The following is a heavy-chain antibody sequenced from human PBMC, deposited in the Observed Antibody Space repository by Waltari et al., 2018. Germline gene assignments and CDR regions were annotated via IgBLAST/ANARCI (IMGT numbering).Heavy chain of an antibody. CDR2: IWYDGSNK. D-gene: IGHD6-19*01. J-gene: IGHJ4*02. V-gene: IGHV3-33*01. Sequence: QVQLVESGGGVVQPGRSLRLACAASGFSFSSYGIHWVRRAPGKGLEWVAVIWYDGSNKDYADSVKGRFTVSRDNSKNTLYLQMNSLRVEDTAVYYCARDPISYSSGWSHFDYWGQGTLVTVSS. CDR3: ARDPISYSSGWSHFDY. CDR1: GFSFSSYG.